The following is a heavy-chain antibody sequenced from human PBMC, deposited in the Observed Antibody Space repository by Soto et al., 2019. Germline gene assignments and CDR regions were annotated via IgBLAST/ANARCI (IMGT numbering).Heavy chain of an antibody. CDR2: IYYSTST. J-gene: IGHJ4*02. Sequence: QVQLQESGPGMVKPSQTLSLTCTVSGRSISSGGYYWSWIRQHPGKSLEWIGLIYYSTSTYYNPSLTSRVTISVDTSKNQYSLKLRSVTAADTAVYYCAGIYSGSPGGSLRYWGQGTLVTVSS. D-gene: IGHD1-26*01. CDR1: GRSISSGGYY. CDR3: AGIYSGSPGGSLRY. V-gene: IGHV4-31*03.